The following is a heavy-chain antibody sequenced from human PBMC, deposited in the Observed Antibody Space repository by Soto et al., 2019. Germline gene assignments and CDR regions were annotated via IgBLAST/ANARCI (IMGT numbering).Heavy chain of an antibody. V-gene: IGHV3-30-3*01. CDR1: GFTFSSYA. D-gene: IGHD6-13*01. J-gene: IGHJ5*02. CDR2: ISYDGSNK. Sequence: GGSLRLSCAASGFTFSSYAMHWVRQAPGKGLEWVAVISYDGSNKYYADSVKGRFTISRDNSKNTLYLQMNSLRAEDTAVYYCAREGLRIAAAGTFYNWFDPWGQGTLVTVSS. CDR3: AREGLRIAAAGTFYNWFDP.